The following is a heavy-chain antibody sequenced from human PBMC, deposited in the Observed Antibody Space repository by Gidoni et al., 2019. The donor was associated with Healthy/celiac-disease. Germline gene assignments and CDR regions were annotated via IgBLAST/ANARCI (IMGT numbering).Heavy chain of an antibody. CDR3: AREQRGYYDSSGFGPSYYYYGMDV. J-gene: IGHJ6*02. V-gene: IGHV1-69*04. CDR2: LIPILGIA. CDR1: GCTFSSYT. Sequence: QVQLVHSGAEVKKPGSSVKVSCTASGCTFSSYTICWVRQAPGQGLEWMGRLIPILGIANYAKKFQGRVTITADKSTSTAYMELSSLRSEDTAVYYCAREQRGYYDSSGFGPSYYYYGMDVWGQGTTVTVSS. D-gene: IGHD3-22*01.